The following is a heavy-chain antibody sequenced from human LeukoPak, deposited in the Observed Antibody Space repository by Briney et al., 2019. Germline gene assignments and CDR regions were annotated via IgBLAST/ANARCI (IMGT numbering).Heavy chain of an antibody. CDR2: IYYTGST. Sequence: SETLSLTCTVSGGSLSSSSYYWGWLRQPPGKGLEWIGSIYYTGSTYYNPSLKSRVTISVDTSKNQFSLKLSSVTAADAAVYYCARGPKGYSSRGHYYYYMDVWGKGTTVTVSS. CDR1: GGSLSSSSYY. D-gene: IGHD6-13*01. V-gene: IGHV4-39*07. CDR3: ARGPKGYSSRGHYYYYMDV. J-gene: IGHJ6*03.